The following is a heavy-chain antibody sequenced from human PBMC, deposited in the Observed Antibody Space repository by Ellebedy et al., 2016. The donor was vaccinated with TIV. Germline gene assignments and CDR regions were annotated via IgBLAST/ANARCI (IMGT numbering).Heavy chain of an antibody. CDR1: GGSFSGYY. J-gene: IGHJ4*02. V-gene: IGHV4-34*01. D-gene: IGHD3-10*01. Sequence: MPSETLSLTCAVYGGSFSGYYWSWIRQPQGKGLEWIGEINHSGSTNYNPSLKSRVTISVDTSKNQFSLKLSSVTAADTGVYYCARGRGSGRTFDYWGQGTLVTVSS. CDR3: ARGRGSGRTFDY. CDR2: INHSGST.